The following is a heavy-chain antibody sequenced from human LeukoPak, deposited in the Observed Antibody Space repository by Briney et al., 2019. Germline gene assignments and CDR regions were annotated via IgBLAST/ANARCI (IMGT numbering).Heavy chain of an antibody. V-gene: IGHV4-59*01. CDR1: GGSISSYY. Sequence: SETLSLTCTVSGGSISSYYWSWIRQPPGKGLEWIGYIYYSGSTNYNPSLKSRVTISVDTSKNQFSLKLSSVTAADTAVYYCAGNSRGYYRPLYYFDYWGQGTLVTVSS. CDR2: IYYSGST. J-gene: IGHJ4*02. D-gene: IGHD3-3*01. CDR3: AGNSRGYYRPLYYFDY.